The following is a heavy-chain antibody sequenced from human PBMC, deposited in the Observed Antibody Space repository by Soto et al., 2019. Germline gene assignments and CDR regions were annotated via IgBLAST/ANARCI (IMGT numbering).Heavy chain of an antibody. CDR3: GKWGGVGGYYYYYYGMDV. Sequence: GGSLRLSCAASGFTFSSYGMHWVRQAPGKGLEWVAVISYDGSNKYYADSVKGRFTISRDNSKNTLYLQMNSLRAEDTAVYYCGKWGGVGGYYYYYYGMDVWGQWTTVTVSS. D-gene: IGHD2-15*01. CDR1: GFTFSSYG. CDR2: ISYDGSNK. V-gene: IGHV3-30*18. J-gene: IGHJ6*02.